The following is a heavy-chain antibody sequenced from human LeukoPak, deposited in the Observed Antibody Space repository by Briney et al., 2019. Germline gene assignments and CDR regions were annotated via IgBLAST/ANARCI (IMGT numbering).Heavy chain of an antibody. J-gene: IGHJ5*02. D-gene: IGHD3-22*01. CDR3: AVESYYYDSSGYYYGWFDP. Sequence: PGRSLRLSCAASGFTFSSYGMHWVRQAPGKGLEWVAVIWYDGSNKYYADSVKGRFTISRDNAKNSLYLQMNSLRAEDTAVYYCAVESYYYDSSGYYYGWFDPWGQGTLVTVSS. V-gene: IGHV3-33*03. CDR2: IWYDGSNK. CDR1: GFTFSSYG.